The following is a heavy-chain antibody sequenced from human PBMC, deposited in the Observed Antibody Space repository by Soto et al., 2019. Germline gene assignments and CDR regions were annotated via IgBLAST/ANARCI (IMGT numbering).Heavy chain of an antibody. V-gene: IGHV1-69*01. CDR3: VRAPHNNRLKVCH. CDR2: IIPMFAIT. D-gene: IGHD1-1*01. Sequence: QVPLVQSGAEVKKPGSSVTVSCKVSGGTFSGTAINWVRQAPGLGHEWLGGIIPMFAITHYAPKFQGRVAIAAEDSTSTAYMQLNSLRTEDTAVYHCVRAPHNNRLKVCHWGQGTRVSVSS. J-gene: IGHJ4*02. CDR1: GGTFSGTA.